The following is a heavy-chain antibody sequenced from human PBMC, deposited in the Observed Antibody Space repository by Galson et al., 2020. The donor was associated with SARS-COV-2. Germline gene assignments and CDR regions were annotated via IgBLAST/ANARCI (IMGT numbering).Heavy chain of an antibody. CDR1: GGSISSYY. CDR3: ARDIGSSVTDILTNYYYYGMDV. J-gene: IGHJ6*02. CDR2: IYTSGST. V-gene: IGHV4-4*07. Sequence: SETLSLTCTVSGGSISSYYWSWIRQPAGQGLEWIGRIYTSGSTNYNPSLKSRVTMSVDTSKNQFSLKLSSVTAADTAVYYCARDIGSSVTDILTNYYYYGMDVWGQGTTVTVSS. D-gene: IGHD3-9*01.